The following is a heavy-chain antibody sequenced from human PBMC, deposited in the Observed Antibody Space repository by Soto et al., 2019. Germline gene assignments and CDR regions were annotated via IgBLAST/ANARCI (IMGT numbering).Heavy chain of an antibody. CDR2: ISGYYCNT. CDR3: AREARDGDSSSWYYVY. V-gene: IGHV1-18*01. Sequence: ALVKGSSESSGYTLTSYGISWVRPAPGQGLEWMRGISGYYCNTHYAQKLQGRVTMTTDTSTSTAYMELRSLRSDDTAVYYCAREARDGDSSSWYYVYWGLG. D-gene: IGHD6-13*01. J-gene: IGHJ4*02. CDR1: GYTLTSYG.